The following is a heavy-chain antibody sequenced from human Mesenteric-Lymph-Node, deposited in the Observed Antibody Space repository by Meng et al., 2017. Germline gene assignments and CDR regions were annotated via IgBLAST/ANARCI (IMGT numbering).Heavy chain of an antibody. CDR3: VRAIVGVVIEGSGMDA. Sequence: GESLKISCVGSGFSFRSHWMYWVRQVPGRGLEWLSRINTDGSSTVYADSVKGRFTISRDNAKNTLNLEMKSLRAEDTAVYYCVRAIVGVVIEGSGMDAWGQGTTVTVSS. CDR1: GFSFRSHW. D-gene: IGHD3-3*01. V-gene: IGHV3-74*01. CDR2: INTDGSST. J-gene: IGHJ6*02.